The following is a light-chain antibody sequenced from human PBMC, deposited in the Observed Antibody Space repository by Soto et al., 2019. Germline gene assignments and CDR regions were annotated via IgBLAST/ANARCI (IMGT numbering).Light chain of an antibody. CDR3: NSYTSSSTLLYV. J-gene: IGLJ1*01. CDR2: DVS. V-gene: IGLV2-14*01. Sequence: QSALTQPASVSGSPGQSITISCTGTSSDVGGYNYVSWYQQHPGKAPKLMIYDVSNRPSGVSSRFSGSKSGNTASLTISGLQAEDEADYYCNSYTSSSTLLYVFGTGTKLTVL. CDR1: SSDVGGYNY.